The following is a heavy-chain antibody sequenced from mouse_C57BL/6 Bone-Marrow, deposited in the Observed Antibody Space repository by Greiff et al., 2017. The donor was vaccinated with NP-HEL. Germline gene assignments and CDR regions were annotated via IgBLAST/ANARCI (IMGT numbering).Heavy chain of an antibody. J-gene: IGHJ1*03. CDR3: ARDGSSWYFDV. D-gene: IGHD1-1*01. Sequence: QVQLKQSGPELVKPGASVKISCKASGYAFSSSWMNWVKQRPGKGLEWIGRIYPGDGDTNYNGKFKGKATLTADKSSSTAYMQLSSLTYEDSAVYYCARDGSSWYFDVWGTGTTVTVSS. V-gene: IGHV1-82*01. CDR2: IYPGDGDT. CDR1: GYAFSSSW.